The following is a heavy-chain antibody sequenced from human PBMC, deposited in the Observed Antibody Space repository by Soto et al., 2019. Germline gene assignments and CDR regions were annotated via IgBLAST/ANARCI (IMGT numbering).Heavy chain of an antibody. CDR2: IFYSGST. D-gene: IGHD2-15*01. CDR3: ARWGSGDIVVVAAIDY. J-gene: IGHJ4*02. CDR1: GGSISSGDYY. Sequence: QVQLQESGPGLVKPSQTLSLTCSVSGGSISSGDYYWSWVRQHPGKGLEWIGYIFYSGSTYYNPSIKSRVTISVDTSKNQFSLKLSSVTAADTAVYYCARWGSGDIVVVAAIDYWGQGTLVTVSS. V-gene: IGHV4-31*03.